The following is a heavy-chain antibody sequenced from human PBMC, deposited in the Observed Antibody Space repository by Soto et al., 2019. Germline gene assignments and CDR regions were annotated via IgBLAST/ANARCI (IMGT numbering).Heavy chain of an antibody. CDR1: GFTFSSYA. Sequence: GGSLRLSCAASGFTFSSYAMSWVRQAPGKGLEWVSAIRGSGDRTYYADSVKGRFTISRDNSKNTVNLQMNSLRAEDTAVYYCAKGYCSGGDCYRALLDYWGQGALVTVSS. V-gene: IGHV3-23*01. CDR3: AKGYCSGGDCYRALLDY. CDR2: IRGSGDRT. D-gene: IGHD2-15*01. J-gene: IGHJ4*02.